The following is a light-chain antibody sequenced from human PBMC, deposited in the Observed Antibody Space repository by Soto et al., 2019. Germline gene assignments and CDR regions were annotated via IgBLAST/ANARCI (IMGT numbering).Light chain of an antibody. CDR1: SSDVGFYNL. J-gene: IGLJ2*01. CDR2: EVT. Sequence: QSALTQPASVSGSPGQSITISCTGTSSDVGFYNLISWYQQHQGKAPNVIIFEVTRPPSGVSDRISGSKSGTTASLTIAGLQAEDEADYYCFSRTGVFGGGTKVTVL. V-gene: IGLV2-23*02. CDR3: FSRTGV.